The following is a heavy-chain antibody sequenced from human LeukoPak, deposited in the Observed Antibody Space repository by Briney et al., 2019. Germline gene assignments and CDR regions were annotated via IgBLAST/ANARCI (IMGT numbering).Heavy chain of an antibody. V-gene: IGHV3-48*02. D-gene: IGHD2-2*01. CDR1: GFTLSSYS. CDR2: ISSVTTTI. Sequence: GGSLRLSCAASGFTLSSYSMNWVRQAPGKGLEWISYISSVTTTIYYADSVKGRFTISRDSAKNSLYLQMNSLRDEDTAVYYCARDLYCSSTSCYFMFDYWGQGTLVTVSS. J-gene: IGHJ4*02. CDR3: ARDLYCSSTSCYFMFDY.